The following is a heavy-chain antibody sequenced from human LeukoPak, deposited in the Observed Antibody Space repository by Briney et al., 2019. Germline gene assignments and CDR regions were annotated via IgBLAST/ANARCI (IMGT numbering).Heavy chain of an antibody. D-gene: IGHD6-19*01. V-gene: IGHV3-21*01. Sequence: PGGSLRLSCAASGFTFSSYSMNWVRQAPGKGLEWVSSISSSSSYIYYADSVEGRFTISRDNAKNSLYLQMNSLRAEDTAVYYCATSGWGGYHFDLWGQGTLVTV. J-gene: IGHJ4*02. CDR2: ISSSSSYI. CDR1: GFTFSSYS. CDR3: ATSGWGGYHFDL.